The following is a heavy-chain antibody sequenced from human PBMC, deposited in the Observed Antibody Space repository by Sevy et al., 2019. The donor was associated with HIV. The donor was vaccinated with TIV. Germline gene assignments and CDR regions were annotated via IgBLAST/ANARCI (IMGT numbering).Heavy chain of an antibody. CDR2: ISSISSPT. Sequence: GGSLRLSCTASGFTFSGYSMNWVRQAPGKGLEWVSYISSISSPTYYADSVKGRFTISRDNAKNSLYLQMNSLRDEDTAVYYCVREGIGGGRDFDYWGQGTLVTVSS. V-gene: IGHV3-48*02. J-gene: IGHJ4*02. CDR1: GFTFSGYS. D-gene: IGHD3-16*01. CDR3: VREGIGGGRDFDY.